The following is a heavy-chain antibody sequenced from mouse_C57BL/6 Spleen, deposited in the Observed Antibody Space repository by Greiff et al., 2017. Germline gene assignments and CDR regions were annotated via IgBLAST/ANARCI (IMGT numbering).Heavy chain of an antibody. CDR3: ARGYYGIDY. D-gene: IGHD1-1*01. CDR1: GYTFTSYW. J-gene: IGHJ2*01. Sequence: QVHVKQPGAELVKPGASVKMSCKASGYTFTSYWITWVKQRPGQGLEWIGDIYPGSGSTNYNEKFKSKATLTVDTSSSTAYMQLSSLTSEDSAVYYCARGYYGIDYWGQGTTLTVSS. V-gene: IGHV1-55*01. CDR2: IYPGSGST.